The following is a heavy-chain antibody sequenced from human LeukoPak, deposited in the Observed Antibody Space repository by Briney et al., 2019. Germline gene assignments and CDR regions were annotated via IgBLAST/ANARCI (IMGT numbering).Heavy chain of an antibody. V-gene: IGHV3-64D*06. CDR1: GFTFSTYV. J-gene: IGHJ4*02. CDR3: VRGTDY. Sequence: QSGGSLRLSCSVSGFTFSTYVMHWVRQAPGKGLEYVSAISSNGDNTYYADSVKGRFTISRDNSKNTLYLQMSSLRADDTAVYYCVRGTDYWGQGTLVTVSS. CDR2: ISSNGDNT.